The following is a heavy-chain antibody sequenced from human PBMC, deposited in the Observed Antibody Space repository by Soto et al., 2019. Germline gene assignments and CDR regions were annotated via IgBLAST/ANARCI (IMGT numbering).Heavy chain of an antibody. CDR2: ISCSGGST. D-gene: IGHD2-8*01. CDR1: GFTFSSYA. V-gene: IGHV3-23*01. J-gene: IGHJ5*02. Sequence: GGSLRLSCAASGFTFSSYAMSWVRQAPGKGLEWVSAISCSGGSTYSADSVKGRFTISRDKSKNTLYLQMNSLRAADTAVYYCAKALMVHWFDPWGQGTLVTVSS. CDR3: AKALMVHWFDP.